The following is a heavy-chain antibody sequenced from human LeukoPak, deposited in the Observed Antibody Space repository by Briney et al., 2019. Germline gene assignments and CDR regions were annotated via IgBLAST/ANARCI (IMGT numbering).Heavy chain of an antibody. CDR1: GGSISSSY. Sequence: SETLSLTCTVSGGSISSSYWTWIRQPPGKGLEWIGYINYSGSTNYNPSLKSRVTIFLDMSKNEISLDLSSLTAADTAVYYCARATNDGWNGHYTGGYYYMDVWGKGTTVTVSS. J-gene: IGHJ6*03. CDR3: ARATNDGWNGHYTGGYYYMDV. V-gene: IGHV4-59*01. D-gene: IGHD3-3*01. CDR2: INYSGST.